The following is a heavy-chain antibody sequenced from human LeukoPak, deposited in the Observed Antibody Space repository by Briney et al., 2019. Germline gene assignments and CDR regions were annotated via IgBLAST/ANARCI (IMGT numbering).Heavy chain of an antibody. CDR3: ARIAQPHYSSSPEFYYYYYMDV. Sequence: ASVKVSCKASGGTFSSYAISWVRQAPGQGLEWMGGIIPIFGTANYAQKFQGRVTITADESTSTAYMELSSLRSEDTAVYYCARIAQPHYSSSPEFYYYYYMDVWGKGTTVTVSS. V-gene: IGHV1-69*13. CDR1: GGTFSSYA. CDR2: IIPIFGTA. J-gene: IGHJ6*03. D-gene: IGHD6-6*01.